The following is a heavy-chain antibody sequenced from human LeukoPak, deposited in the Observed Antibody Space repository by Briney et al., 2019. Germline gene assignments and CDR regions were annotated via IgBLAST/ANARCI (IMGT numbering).Heavy chain of an antibody. V-gene: IGHV1-8*01. CDR2: MNPNSGNT. Sequence: ASVKVSCTASGYTFTSYDINWVRPATGQGLAWMGWMNPNSGNTGYAQKFQGRVTMARNTSISTAYMELSSLRSEDTAVYYCARDASSSWYVGYWGQGTLLTVPS. CDR3: ARDASSSWYVGY. D-gene: IGHD6-13*01. CDR1: GYTFTSYD. J-gene: IGHJ4*02.